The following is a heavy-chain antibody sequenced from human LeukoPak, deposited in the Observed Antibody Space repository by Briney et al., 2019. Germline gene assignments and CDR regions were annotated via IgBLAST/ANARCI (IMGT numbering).Heavy chain of an antibody. CDR2: INSDGSST. CDR3: ARRLGSYNGDYASDY. J-gene: IGHJ4*02. V-gene: IGHV3-74*01. D-gene: IGHD4-17*01. CDR1: GFTFSSYW. Sequence: PGGSLRLSCAASGFTFSSYWMHWVRQAPGKGLVWVSRINSDGSSTSYADSVKGRFTISRDNAKNTLYLQMNSLRAEDTAVYYCARRLGSYNGDYASDYWGQGTLVTVSS.